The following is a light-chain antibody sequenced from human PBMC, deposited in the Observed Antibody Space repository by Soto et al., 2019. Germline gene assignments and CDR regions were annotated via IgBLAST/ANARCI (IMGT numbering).Light chain of an antibody. V-gene: IGKV3-20*01. J-gene: IGKJ3*01. Sequence: EIVLTQSPGTLSLFLGERATLSCRASQSVSSTHFAWYRQKPGQSPSLLIYGASNRATGVPDRFSGSGSGTDFTLTISRLEPEDFAVYYCQQYGSSPPGFTFGPGTTVEMK. CDR1: QSVSSTH. CDR2: GAS. CDR3: QQYGSSPPGFT.